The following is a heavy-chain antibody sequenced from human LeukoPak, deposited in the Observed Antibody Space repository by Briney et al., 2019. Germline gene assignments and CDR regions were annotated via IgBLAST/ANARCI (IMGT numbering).Heavy chain of an antibody. J-gene: IGHJ4*02. CDR2: ISCSGGST. D-gene: IGHD5-24*01. Sequence: GGSLRLSCAASGFTFSSYWMSWVRQAPGKGLEWVSAISCSGGSTYYADSVKGRFTISRDNSKNTLYLQMNSLRAEDTAVYYCATSGGLQSDYWGQGTLVTVSS. CDR1: GFTFSSYW. V-gene: IGHV3-23*01. CDR3: ATSGGLQSDY.